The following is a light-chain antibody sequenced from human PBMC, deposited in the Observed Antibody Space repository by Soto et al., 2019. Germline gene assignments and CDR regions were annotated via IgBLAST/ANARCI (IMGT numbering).Light chain of an antibody. J-gene: IGKJ5*01. Sequence: EIVLTQSPGTLSLSPGERATLSCRASQSVSNNYLAWYQQKPGQAPRLLIYGASNRATGIPDRFSGSGSGTDFTLTISRLEPEDFVVYYCQQYVNSPITFGQGTRLEIK. CDR1: QSVSNNY. V-gene: IGKV3-20*01. CDR2: GAS. CDR3: QQYVNSPIT.